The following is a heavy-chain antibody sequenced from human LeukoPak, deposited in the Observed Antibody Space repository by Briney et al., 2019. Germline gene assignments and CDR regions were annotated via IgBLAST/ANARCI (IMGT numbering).Heavy chain of an antibody. J-gene: IGHJ4*02. V-gene: IGHV1-2*02. D-gene: IGHD5-12*01. Sequence: ASVKVSCKASGYTFTGYYMHWVRQAPGQGLEWMGWINPNSGGTNYAQKFQGRVTMTRDTSISTAYMELSRLRSDDTAVYYCAGEDTSGYEVFDYWGQGTLVTVSS. CDR3: AGEDTSGYEVFDY. CDR1: GYTFTGYY. CDR2: INPNSGGT.